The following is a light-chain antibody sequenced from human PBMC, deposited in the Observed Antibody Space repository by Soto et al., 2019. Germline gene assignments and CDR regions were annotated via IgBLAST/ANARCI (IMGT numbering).Light chain of an antibody. V-gene: IGKV3-15*01. J-gene: IGKJ2*01. CDR2: DAS. CDR3: LQYNNWPLYT. CDR1: QSVVGN. Sequence: EIVMTQSPATLSVSPGERATLSCRASQSVVGNLAWYQQRPGRAPRLLIYDASTRATDIPARFSGSGSGTEFTLTIRSLQSEDFALYYCLQYNNWPLYTFGQGTKLEIK.